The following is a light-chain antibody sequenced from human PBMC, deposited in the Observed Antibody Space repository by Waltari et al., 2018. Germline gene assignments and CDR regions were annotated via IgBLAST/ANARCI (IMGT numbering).Light chain of an antibody. J-gene: IGKJ4*01. CDR3: QQYNTWPT. CDR2: GAC. V-gene: IGKV3-15*01. Sequence: EIVMTQSPVTLSVSPGERATLSCRASQSISSNLAWYQQKPGQSPRLLIPGACTRATGIPARFSGSGSGTDFTLTISSLQSEDFAVYFCQQYNTWPTFGGGTKVEIK. CDR1: QSISSN.